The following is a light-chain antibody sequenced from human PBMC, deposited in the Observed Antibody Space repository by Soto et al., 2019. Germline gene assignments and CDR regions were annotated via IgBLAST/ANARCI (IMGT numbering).Light chain of an antibody. V-gene: IGKV1-5*01. CDR3: QQRSNWPPVPT. CDR2: DAP. J-gene: IGKJ3*01. Sequence: DIQMTQSPSTLSATAGDRVTITCRASQSISSWLAWYQHKPGKAPKLLIFDAPNLETGVPSRFSGSGSGTDFAFTISSLQPEDCAVYYCQQRSNWPPVPTFGPGTKVDIK. CDR1: QSISSW.